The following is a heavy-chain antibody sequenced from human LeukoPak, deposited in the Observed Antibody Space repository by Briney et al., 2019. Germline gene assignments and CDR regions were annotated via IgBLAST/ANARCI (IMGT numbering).Heavy chain of an antibody. D-gene: IGHD3/OR15-3a*01. CDR3: ARGRPDFWTNFYTYFLDS. CDR2: IYYSGST. J-gene: IGHJ4*02. CDR1: AGSISSYY. V-gene: IGHV4-59*01. Sequence: SETLSLTCTVSAGSISSYYWTWIRQPPGKGLERIGYIYYSGSTNYNPSLKSRVAISLDTSENQFSLKLSSVTAADTAIYYCARGRPDFWTNFYTYFLDSWGQGTLVTVSS.